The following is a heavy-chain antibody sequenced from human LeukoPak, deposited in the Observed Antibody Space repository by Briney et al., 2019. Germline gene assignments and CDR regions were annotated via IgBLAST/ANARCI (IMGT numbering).Heavy chain of an antibody. CDR2: INHSGST. CDR1: GGSFSGYY. CDR3: ARSPRGIKRGYFDY. J-gene: IGHJ4*02. V-gene: IGHV4-34*01. Sequence: PSETLSLTCAVYGGSFSGYYWSWIRQPPGKGLEWIGEINHSGSTNYNPSLKSRVTISVDTSKNQFSLKLSSVSAADTAVYYCARSPRGIKRGYFDYWGQGTLVTVSS. D-gene: IGHD1-14*01.